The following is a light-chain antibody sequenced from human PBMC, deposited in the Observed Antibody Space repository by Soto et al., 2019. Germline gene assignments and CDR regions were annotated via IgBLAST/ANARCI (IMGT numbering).Light chain of an antibody. J-gene: IGKJ1*01. CDR1: QSISNH. Sequence: DIQMTQSPSSLSASVEDRVIITCRASQSISNHLNWYQQKPGKAPKLLIFAASSLQSGVPSRFSGSRSGPDLTLTISSLQPEDFATYYCQQSYSSPPTLGQGTKVDTK. CDR2: AAS. CDR3: QQSYSSPPT. V-gene: IGKV1-39*01.